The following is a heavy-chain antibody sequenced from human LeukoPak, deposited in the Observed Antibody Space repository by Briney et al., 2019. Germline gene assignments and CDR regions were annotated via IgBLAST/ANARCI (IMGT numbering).Heavy chain of an antibody. CDR2: VDPAGGT. J-gene: IGHJ5*02. CDR3: ARAGHGDGWFDP. Sequence: GGSLRLSCAASGFTFSTHDMHWVRQVTGKGPEWVSAVDPAGGTFYSGSVKGRFTISRQNANNSLYLQMTDLRAGDTAVYYCARAGHGDGWFDPWGQGTLVTVSS. V-gene: IGHV3-13*01. CDR1: GFTFSTHD. D-gene: IGHD3-3*01.